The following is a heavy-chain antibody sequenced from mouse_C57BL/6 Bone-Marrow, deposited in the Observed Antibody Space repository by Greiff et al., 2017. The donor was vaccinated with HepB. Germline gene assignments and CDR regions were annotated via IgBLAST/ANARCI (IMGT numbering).Heavy chain of an antibody. Sequence: QVQLQQSGPGLVAPSQSLSITCTVSGFSLTSYAISWVRQPPGKGLEWLGVIWTGGGTNYNSALKSRLSISKDNSKSQVFLKMNSLQTDDTARYYCARNYYYGLYYAMDYWGQGTSVTVSS. CDR1: GFSLTSYA. CDR2: IWTGGGT. CDR3: ARNYYYGLYYAMDY. D-gene: IGHD1-1*01. V-gene: IGHV2-9-1*01. J-gene: IGHJ4*01.